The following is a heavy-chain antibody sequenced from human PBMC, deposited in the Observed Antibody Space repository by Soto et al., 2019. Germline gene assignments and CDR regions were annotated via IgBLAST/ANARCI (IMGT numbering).Heavy chain of an antibody. CDR2: ISAYNGNT. V-gene: IGHV1-18*01. J-gene: IGHJ4*02. D-gene: IGHD4-17*01. CDR3: ARVTRNYGDYEGY. Sequence: GSSVKFSCKAFGYTFTSWGMSWVRQAPGQGLEWMGWISAYNGNTNYAQKLQGRVTMTTGTSTSTAYMELRSLRSDDTAVYYCARVTRNYGDYEGYWGQGTLVTVSS. CDR1: GYTFTSWG.